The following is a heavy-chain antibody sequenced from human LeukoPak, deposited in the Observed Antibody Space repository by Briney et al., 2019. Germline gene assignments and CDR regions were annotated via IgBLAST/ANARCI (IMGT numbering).Heavy chain of an antibody. CDR3: ARLGDSSGYENWFDP. CDR1: GGSISSSSYY. D-gene: IGHD3-22*01. CDR2: IYYSGST. J-gene: IGHJ5*02. Sequence: SETLSLTCTVSGGSISSSSYYWGWIRQPPGKGLEWIGSIYYSGSTYYNPSLKSRVTISVDTSKNQFSLKLSSVTAADTAVYYCARLGDSSGYENWFDPWGQGTLVTVSS. V-gene: IGHV4-39*07.